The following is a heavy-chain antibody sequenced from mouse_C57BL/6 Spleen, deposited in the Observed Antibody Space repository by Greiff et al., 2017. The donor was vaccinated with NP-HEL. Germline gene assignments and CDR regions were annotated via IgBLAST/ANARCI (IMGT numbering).Heavy chain of an antibody. Sequence: VQLQQSGAELVRPGTSVKVSCKASGYAFTNYLIEWVKQRPGQGLEWIGVINPGSGGTNYNEKFKGKATLTADKSSSTAYMQLSSLTSEDSAVYFCARAPLFTTEDYFDYWGQGTTLTVSS. J-gene: IGHJ2*01. CDR1: GYAFTNYL. CDR2: INPGSGGT. V-gene: IGHV1-54*01. CDR3: ARAPLFTTEDYFDY. D-gene: IGHD1-1*01.